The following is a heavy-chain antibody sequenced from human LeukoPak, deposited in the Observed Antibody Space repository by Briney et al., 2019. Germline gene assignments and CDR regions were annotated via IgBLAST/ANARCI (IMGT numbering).Heavy chain of an antibody. CDR3: ARVRSTSCYAPTDY. Sequence: ASVKVSCKASGYTFTSYGISWVRQAPGQGLEWMGWISAYNGNTNYAQKLQGRVTMTTDTSTSTAYMELRSLRSGDTAVYYCARVRSTSCYAPTDYWGQGTLVTVSS. J-gene: IGHJ4*02. V-gene: IGHV1-18*01. CDR2: ISAYNGNT. CDR1: GYTFTSYG. D-gene: IGHD2-2*01.